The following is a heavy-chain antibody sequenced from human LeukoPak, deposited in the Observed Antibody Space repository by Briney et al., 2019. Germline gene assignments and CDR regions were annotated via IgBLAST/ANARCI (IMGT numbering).Heavy chain of an antibody. D-gene: IGHD2-2*01. CDR1: GGSISSYY. Sequence: PSETLSLTCTVSGGSISSYYWSWIRQPPGKGLEWIGSISYSKSTYYNPSLKTRVTMSVDTSENQFSLKLSSVTAADSTVYYCVRIYCTSTSCYGDSYYGMDVWGQGATVTVSS. CDR3: VRIYCTSTSCYGDSYYGMDV. CDR2: ISYSKST. J-gene: IGHJ6*02. V-gene: IGHV4-59*04.